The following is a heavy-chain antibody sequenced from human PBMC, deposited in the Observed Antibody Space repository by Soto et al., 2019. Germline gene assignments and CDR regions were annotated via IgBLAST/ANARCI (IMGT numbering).Heavy chain of an antibody. CDR1: GCTFSSYA. CDR3: ARDKSPILTGYYMPCYFDY. J-gene: IGHJ4*02. V-gene: IGHV1-69*06. Sequence: SVKVSCKASGCTFSSYAISWVRQAPGQVLEWMGGIIPIFGTANYAQKFQGRVTITADKSTSTAYMELSSLRSEDTAVYYCARDKSPILTGYYMPCYFDYWGQGTLVTVSS. D-gene: IGHD3-9*01. CDR2: IIPIFGTA.